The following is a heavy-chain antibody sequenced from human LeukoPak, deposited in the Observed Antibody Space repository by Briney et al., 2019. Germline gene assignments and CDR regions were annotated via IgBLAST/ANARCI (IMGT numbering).Heavy chain of an antibody. D-gene: IGHD1-26*01. CDR1: GFTFSSYW. CDR2: IKQDGSEK. CDR3: ARIKWELLNPHRGNAFDI. Sequence: GGSLRLSCAASGFTFSSYWMNWVRQAPGKGLEWVANIKQDGSEKYYVDSVKGRFTISRDNAKNSLYLQMNSLRAEDTAVYYCARIKWELLNPHRGNAFDIWGQGTMVTVSS. V-gene: IGHV3-7*01. J-gene: IGHJ3*02.